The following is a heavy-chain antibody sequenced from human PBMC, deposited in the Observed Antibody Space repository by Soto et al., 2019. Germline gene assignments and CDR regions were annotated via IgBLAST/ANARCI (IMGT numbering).Heavy chain of an antibody. V-gene: IGHV1-69*08. J-gene: IGHJ6*02. CDR1: GGAFPNYS. CDR3: ASGTAWNTLFSYGMDV. D-gene: IGHD1-1*01. CDR2: IIPLHNTS. Sequence: SVKVTCQVSGGAFPNYSLNWVRHSPGQRLEWLGGIIPLHNTSNYSEKFVGRLSVTADIASSTVYMHLSGLTSGDTATYYCASGTAWNTLFSYGMDVWGQGTTVTVSS.